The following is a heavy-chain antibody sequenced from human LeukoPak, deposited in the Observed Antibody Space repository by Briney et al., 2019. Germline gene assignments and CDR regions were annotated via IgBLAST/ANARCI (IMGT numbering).Heavy chain of an antibody. CDR1: GYTFTSYG. CDR3: ARGWRYYGSGTYYNGPPPGSW. D-gene: IGHD3-10*01. J-gene: IGHJ4*02. CDR2: ISAYNGNT. V-gene: IGHV1-18*01. Sequence: ASVKVSCKASGYTFTSYGISWVRQAPGQGLEWMGWISAYNGNTNYAQKLQGRVTMTTNTSTSTAYMELRSLRSEDTAVYYCARGWRYYGSGTYYNGPPPGSWWGQGTLVTVSS.